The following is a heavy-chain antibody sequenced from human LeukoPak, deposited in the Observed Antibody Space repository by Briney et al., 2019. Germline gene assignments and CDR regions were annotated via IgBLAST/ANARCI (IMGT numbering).Heavy chain of an antibody. CDR1: GGSISSGSYY. V-gene: IGHV4-61*02. Sequence: SETLSLTCTVSGGSISSGSYYWSWIRQPAGKGLEWIGRIYTSGSTNYNPSLKSRVTISVDTSKNQFSLKLSSVTAADTAVYYCARVYYDSSGYYYGDAFDIWGQGTMVTVSS. CDR3: ARVYYDSSGYYYGDAFDI. J-gene: IGHJ3*02. D-gene: IGHD3-22*01. CDR2: IYTSGST.